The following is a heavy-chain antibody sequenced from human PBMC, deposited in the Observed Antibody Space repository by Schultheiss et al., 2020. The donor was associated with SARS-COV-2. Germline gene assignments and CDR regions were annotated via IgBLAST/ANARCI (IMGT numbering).Heavy chain of an antibody. CDR1: GFTFSSYW. J-gene: IGHJ4*02. V-gene: IGHV3-74*01. CDR3: AKGGRGYSSGWHGSDY. Sequence: GGSLRLSCAASGFTFSSYWMHWVRQAPGKGLVWVSRINSDGSSTSYADSVKGRFTISRDNAKNSLYLQMNSLRAEDTAVYYCAKGGRGYSSGWHGSDYWGQGTLVTVSS. D-gene: IGHD6-19*01. CDR2: INSDGSST.